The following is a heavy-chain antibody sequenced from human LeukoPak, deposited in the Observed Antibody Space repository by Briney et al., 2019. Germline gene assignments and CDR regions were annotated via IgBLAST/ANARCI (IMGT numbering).Heavy chain of an antibody. J-gene: IGHJ4*02. CDR2: IYYSGST. Sequence: SETLSLTCTVSGGSISSYYWSWIRQTPGKGLGWIGYIYYSGSTNYNPSLKSRVNISVDTSKNQFSLKLSSVTAADTALYYCASRYCSSTSCYLFHWGQGTLVTVSS. V-gene: IGHV4-59*08. CDR3: ASRYCSSTSCYLFH. D-gene: IGHD2-2*01. CDR1: GGSISSYY.